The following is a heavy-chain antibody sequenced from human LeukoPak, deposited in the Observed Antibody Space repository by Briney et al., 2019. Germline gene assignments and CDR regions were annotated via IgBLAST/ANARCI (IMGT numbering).Heavy chain of an antibody. D-gene: IGHD5-24*01. J-gene: IGHJ4*02. CDR1: GFPFNLNF. CDR2: ISSTSRYT. CDR3: ARGDGYNRVIGDS. Sequence: GGPLRLSCAASGFPFNLNFMNWVRHAPGKGLEWVSSISSTSRYTYFSDSVKGRFTIYRDNAKDSLYLQMHNLRADDTAVLFCARGDGYNRVIGDSWGQGTLVTVSS. V-gene: IGHV3-21*01.